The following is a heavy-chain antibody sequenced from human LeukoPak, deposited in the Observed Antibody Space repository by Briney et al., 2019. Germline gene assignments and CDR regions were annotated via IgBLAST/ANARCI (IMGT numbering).Heavy chain of an antibody. Sequence: PGGSLRLSCAASGFTFSSYSMNWVRQAPGKGLEWVSSISSSSSYIYYADSVKGRFTISRDNIDNVVYLQMSSLRAEDTAVYYCARVAVAGPTGWFDPWGQGTLVTVSS. CDR1: GFTFSSYS. J-gene: IGHJ5*02. V-gene: IGHV3-21*01. CDR2: ISSSSSYI. D-gene: IGHD6-13*01. CDR3: ARVAVAGPTGWFDP.